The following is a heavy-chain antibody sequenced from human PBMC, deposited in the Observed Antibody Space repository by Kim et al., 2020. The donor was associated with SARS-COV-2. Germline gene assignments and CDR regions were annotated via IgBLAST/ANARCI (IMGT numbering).Heavy chain of an antibody. CDR1: GGSFSGYY. CDR2: INHSGST. D-gene: IGHD5-12*01. J-gene: IGHJ4*02. V-gene: IGHV4-34*01. Sequence: SETLSLTCAVYGGSFSGYYWSWIRQPPGKGLEWIGEINHSGSTNYNPSLKSRVTISVDTSKNQFSLKLSSVTAADTAVYYCARGWRGGYDSHYFDYWGQGTLVTVSS. CDR3: ARGWRGGYDSHYFDY.